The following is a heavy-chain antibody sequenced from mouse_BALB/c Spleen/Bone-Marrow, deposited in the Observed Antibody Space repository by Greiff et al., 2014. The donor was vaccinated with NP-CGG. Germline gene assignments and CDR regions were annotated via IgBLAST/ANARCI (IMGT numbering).Heavy chain of an antibody. CDR1: GYTFSRNW. J-gene: IGHJ3*01. D-gene: IGHD2-4*01. Sequence: VQLQQSGAELMKPGASVKISCKATGYTFSRNWIEWVKQRPGHGLEWIGEILPGSGSTNYNEKFKGKATFTADTSSNTANMQRSSLTSEDSGVYYCARVGSTMITTAFAYWGQGTLVTVSA. V-gene: IGHV1-9*01. CDR2: ILPGSGST. CDR3: ARVGSTMITTAFAY.